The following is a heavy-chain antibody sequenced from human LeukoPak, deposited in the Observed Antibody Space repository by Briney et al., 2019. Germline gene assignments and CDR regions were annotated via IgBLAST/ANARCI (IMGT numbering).Heavy chain of an antibody. CDR1: GLTFSTFG. V-gene: IGHV3-30*02. CDR2: IQYDDSIE. J-gene: IGHJ4*01. Sequence: GGSLRLSCAASGLTFSTFGMKLVRQAPDKGLEWVAFIQYDDSIEYYADSVKGRFTISRDNPKNTLYLQMSSVRGYDAAVFYCAKDQGVVGSYDYWGHGTLVTVSS. CDR3: AKDQGVVGSYDY. D-gene: IGHD3-10*01.